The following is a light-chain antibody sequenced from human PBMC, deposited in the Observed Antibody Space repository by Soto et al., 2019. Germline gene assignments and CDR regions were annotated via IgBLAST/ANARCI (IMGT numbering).Light chain of an antibody. Sequence: ETVLTQSPATLSLSPGESATLSCRASQCVASDLTWYQQKPGQAPRLLIHGASNRATGIPARFSGSGSGTDFTLTISRLEPEDFAVYYCQQRSTWPLTFGGGTKVQIK. CDR1: QCVASD. CDR3: QQRSTWPLT. J-gene: IGKJ4*01. CDR2: GAS. V-gene: IGKV3-11*01.